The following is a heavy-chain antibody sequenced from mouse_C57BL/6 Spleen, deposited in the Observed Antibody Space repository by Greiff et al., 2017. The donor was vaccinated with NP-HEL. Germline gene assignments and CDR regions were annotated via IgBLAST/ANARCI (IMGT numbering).Heavy chain of an antibody. CDR3: AGTWAMDY. D-gene: IGHD3-3*01. CDR2: INPSTGGT. V-gene: IGHV1-42*01. J-gene: IGHJ4*01. CDR1: GYSFTGYY. Sequence: EVQLQESGPELVKPGASVKISCKASGYSFTGYYMNWVKQSPEKSLEWIGEINPSTGGTTYNQKFKAKATLTVDKSSSTAYMQLKSLTSEDSAVYYCAGTWAMDYWGQGTSVTVSS.